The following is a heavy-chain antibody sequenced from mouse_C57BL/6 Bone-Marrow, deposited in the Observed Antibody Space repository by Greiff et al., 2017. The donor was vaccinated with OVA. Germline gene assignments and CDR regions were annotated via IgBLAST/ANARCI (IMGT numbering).Heavy chain of an antibody. CDR3: ARQAKYYGSSHWYFDV. CDR2: IYPRSGNT. V-gene: IGHV1-81*01. J-gene: IGHJ1*03. D-gene: IGHD1-1*01. CDR1: GYTFTSYG. Sequence: QVQLQQSGAELARPGASVKLSCKASGYTFTSYGISWVKQRTGQGLEWIGEIYPRSGNTYYNEKFKGKATLTADKSSSKAYMELRSLTSEDSAVYFCARQAKYYGSSHWYFDVWGTGTTVTVSS.